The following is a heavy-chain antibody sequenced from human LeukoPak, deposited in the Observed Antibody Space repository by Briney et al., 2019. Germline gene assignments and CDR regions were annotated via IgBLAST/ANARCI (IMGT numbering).Heavy chain of an antibody. CDR1: GGSISSSSYY. CDR2: IYYSGST. Sequence: SETLSLTCTVSGGSISSSSYYWGWIRQPPGKGLEWIGSIYYSGSTYYNPSLKSRVTISVDTSKNQFSLKLSSVTAADTAVYYCARDLPPESYGDYFVDYWGQGTLVTVSS. CDR3: ARDLPPESYGDYFVDY. D-gene: IGHD4-17*01. J-gene: IGHJ4*02. V-gene: IGHV4-39*07.